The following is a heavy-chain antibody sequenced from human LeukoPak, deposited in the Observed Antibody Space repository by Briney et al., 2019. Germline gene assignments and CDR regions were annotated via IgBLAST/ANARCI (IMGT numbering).Heavy chain of an antibody. D-gene: IGHD2-2*01. V-gene: IGHV3-23*01. CDR1: GFTFSSYA. J-gene: IGHJ4*02. CDR3: ALVVVRYYFDY. CDR2: ISGRGGRT. Sequence: GGSLRLSCAASGFTFSSYAMRWVRQAPGKGLAWVSAISGRGGRTYYADSVKRQFTIPRDNSKNTLYLQTNSLRAEDTAVYYCALVVVRYYFDYWGQGTLVTVSS.